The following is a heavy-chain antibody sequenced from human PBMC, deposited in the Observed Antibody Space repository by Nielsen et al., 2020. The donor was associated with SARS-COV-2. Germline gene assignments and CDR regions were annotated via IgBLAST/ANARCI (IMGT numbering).Heavy chain of an antibody. CDR1: GYTFTSYG. CDR2: ISAYNGNT. CDR3: ARGDIVATITWGDYNAFDI. D-gene: IGHD5-12*01. J-gene: IGHJ3*02. Sequence: ASVKVSCKASGYTFTSYGISWVRQAPGQGLEWMGWISAYNGNTNYAQKLQGRVTMTIDTSTSTAYMELRSLRSDDTAVYYCARGDIVATITWGDYNAFDIWGQGTMVTVSS. V-gene: IGHV1-18*01.